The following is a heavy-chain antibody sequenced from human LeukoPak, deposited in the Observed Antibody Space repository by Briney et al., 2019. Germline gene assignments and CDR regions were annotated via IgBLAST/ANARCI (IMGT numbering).Heavy chain of an antibody. D-gene: IGHD3-16*01. J-gene: IGHJ3*02. V-gene: IGHV1-69*05. CDR1: GGTFSSYA. CDR3: AIRGGPLDGFDI. Sequence: ASVKVSCKASGGTFSSYAISWVRQAPGQGLEWMGRIIPMFGKANYAPKFQGRVMITTDESSSTAYMELSSLRSEDTAVYYVAIRGGPLDGFDIWGQGTRVTVSS. CDR2: IIPMFGKA.